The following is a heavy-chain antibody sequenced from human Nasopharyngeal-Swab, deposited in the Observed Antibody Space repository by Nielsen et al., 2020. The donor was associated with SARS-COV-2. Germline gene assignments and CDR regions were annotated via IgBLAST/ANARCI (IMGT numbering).Heavy chain of an antibody. D-gene: IGHD6-19*01. CDR1: GFTFSRYS. J-gene: IGHJ4*02. Sequence: GGSLRLSCAASGFTFSRYSMNWVPPAPGKGLEWVSYIISSINIYYADSLKGRFTFSRDNAKNSLYLQMNSLRAEDTAVYYCAREWYSSCWYGNWGQGTLVTVSS. CDR2: IISSINI. V-gene: IGHV3-48*01. CDR3: AREWYSSCWYGN.